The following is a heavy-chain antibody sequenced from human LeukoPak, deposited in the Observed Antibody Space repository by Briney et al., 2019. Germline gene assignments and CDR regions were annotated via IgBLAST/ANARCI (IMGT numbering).Heavy chain of an antibody. J-gene: IGHJ4*02. D-gene: IGHD2-15*01. Sequence: WGALRLSCAASWFTLSKYWLHRVRQAPGEGLVWVGRLNCDGGNTRTADSVQGRFTIASDKVQNTQYLQMHRLRAEDTAVYDCARRMDYCTGGSCSEFDYWGQGTLVTVSS. CDR1: WFTLSKYW. V-gene: IGHV3-74*01. CDR3: ARRMDYCTGGSCSEFDY. CDR2: LNCDGGNT.